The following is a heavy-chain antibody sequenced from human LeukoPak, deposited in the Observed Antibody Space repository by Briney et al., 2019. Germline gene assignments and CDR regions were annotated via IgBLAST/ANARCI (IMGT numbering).Heavy chain of an antibody. V-gene: IGHV3-23*01. CDR3: AKYFAAGLNFDY. Sequence: GGSLRLSCAASGFTFSSYAMSWVRQAPGKGLELVSAISGSGGSTYYADSVKGRFTISRDNSKNTLYLQMNSLRAEDTAVYYCAKYFAAGLNFDYWGQGTLVTVSS. CDR2: ISGSGGST. J-gene: IGHJ4*02. CDR1: GFTFSSYA. D-gene: IGHD6-13*01.